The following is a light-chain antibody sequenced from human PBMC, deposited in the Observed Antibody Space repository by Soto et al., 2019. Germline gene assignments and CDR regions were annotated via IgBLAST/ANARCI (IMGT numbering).Light chain of an antibody. V-gene: IGKV3-11*01. CDR2: GSS. J-gene: IGKJ2*01. CDR1: QRLGTN. Sequence: EIVLTQSPVTLSLSPGETATLSCRASQRLGTNLAWYQQKPGQPPRVLIYGSSRRAAGLPDRFSGSGSGTDFTLTISSLEPEDFAVYYCQQRGDWPLYTFGQGTNLE. CDR3: QQRGDWPLYT.